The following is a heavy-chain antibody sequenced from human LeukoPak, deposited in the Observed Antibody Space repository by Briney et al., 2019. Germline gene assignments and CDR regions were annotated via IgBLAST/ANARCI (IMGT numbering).Heavy chain of an antibody. V-gene: IGHV1-8*01. D-gene: IGHD3-3*01. J-gene: IGHJ6*02. Sequence: ASVKVSCTASGYTFTSYDINWVRQATGQGLEWMGWMNPNSGNTGYAQKFQGRVTMTRNTSISTAYMELSSLRSEDTAVYYCARGGLLEWLLYYYYYYGMDVWGQGTTVTVSS. CDR3: ARGGLLEWLLYYYYYYGMDV. CDR2: MNPNSGNT. CDR1: GYTFTSYD.